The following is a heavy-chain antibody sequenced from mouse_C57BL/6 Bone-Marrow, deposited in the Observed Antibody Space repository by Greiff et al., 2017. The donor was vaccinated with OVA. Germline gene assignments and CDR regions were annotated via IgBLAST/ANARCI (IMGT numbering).Heavy chain of an antibody. CDR2: ISSGGSYT. D-gene: IGHD1-3*01. CDR3: ARRLRNY. V-gene: IGHV5-6*01. CDR1: GFTFSSYG. Sequence: EVQLVESGGDLVKPGGSLKLSCAASGFTFSSYGMSWVRQTPDKRLEWVATISSGGSYTYYPDSVKGRFTISRDNTKKTLYLQMSSLRSEDTALYYCARRLRNYWGQGTTLTVSS. J-gene: IGHJ2*01.